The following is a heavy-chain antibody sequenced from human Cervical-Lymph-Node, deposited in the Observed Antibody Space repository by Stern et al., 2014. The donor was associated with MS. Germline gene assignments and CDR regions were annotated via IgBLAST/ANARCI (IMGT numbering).Heavy chain of an antibody. CDR2: IIPIFGTA. Sequence: VHLVESGAEVRKPGSSVKISCKASGDTFSNYAINWVRQAPGQGLEWMGGIIPIFGTANYAQKFQDRVTITADESTSTVYMELSSLRSEDTAVFYCAREGGRKVLVAAAIQPKNGMDVWGQGTTVTVSS. CDR3: AREGGRKVLVAAAIQPKNGMDV. V-gene: IGHV1-69*01. CDR1: GDTFSNYA. D-gene: IGHD2-2*02. J-gene: IGHJ6*02.